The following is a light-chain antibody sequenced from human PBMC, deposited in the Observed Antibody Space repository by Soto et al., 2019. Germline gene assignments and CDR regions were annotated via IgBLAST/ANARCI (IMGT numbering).Light chain of an antibody. CDR1: QGIRND. Sequence: AIQMNQSPSSLSASVGDRVTITCLACQGIRNDLGWYQQKPGKAPKLLIYAASSLQSGVPSRFSGSGSGTDFTLTISSLQPEDFATYYCLQDYNYPRTFGQGTKVDIK. J-gene: IGKJ1*01. CDR3: LQDYNYPRT. CDR2: AAS. V-gene: IGKV1-6*01.